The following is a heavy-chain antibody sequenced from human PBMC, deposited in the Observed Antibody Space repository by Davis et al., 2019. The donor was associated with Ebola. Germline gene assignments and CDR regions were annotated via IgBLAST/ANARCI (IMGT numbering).Heavy chain of an antibody. CDR1: GFTFSSYG. V-gene: IGHV3-73*01. CDR2: IRSKANSYAT. D-gene: IGHD6-19*01. Sequence: GESLKISCAASGFTFSSYGMHWVRQASGKGLEWVGRIRSKANSYATAYAASVKGRFTISRDDSKNTAYLQMNSLKTEDTAVYYCTTRIAVAGTTVYYYGMDVWGQGTTVTVSS. CDR3: TTRIAVAGTTVYYYGMDV. J-gene: IGHJ6*02.